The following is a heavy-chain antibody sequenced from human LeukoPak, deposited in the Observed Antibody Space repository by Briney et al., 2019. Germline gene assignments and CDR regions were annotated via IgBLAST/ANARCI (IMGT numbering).Heavy chain of an antibody. V-gene: IGHV3-53*01. Sequence: GGSLRLSCAAAGFTVSSNYVSWVRQAPGKGLEWVSVIYSGGFTYYADSVKGRFTISRDNSKNTLYLQMNSLRAEDTAVYYCARGAKYCSSTSCYAPYWFDPWGQGILVTVSS. D-gene: IGHD2-2*01. CDR2: IYSGGFT. CDR3: ARGAKYCSSTSCYAPYWFDP. CDR1: GFTVSSNY. J-gene: IGHJ5*02.